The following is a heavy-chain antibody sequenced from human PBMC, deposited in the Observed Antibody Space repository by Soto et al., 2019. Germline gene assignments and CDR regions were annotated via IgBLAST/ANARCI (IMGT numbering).Heavy chain of an antibody. Sequence: QAQLVQSGSEEEKPEASVKVSCKASGYNFDSYGISWVRQAPGQGLQWMGWISTYTGNTHYSLKFQGRVTMTTDTSTNTAFMQLRSLRVDDTAVYFCVRDQSYDKGGDLGSMWGQGTLVTVAS. J-gene: IGHJ4*02. CDR1: GYNFDSYG. D-gene: IGHD2-21*02. CDR3: VRDQSYDKGGDLGSM. CDR2: ISTYTGNT. V-gene: IGHV1-18*01.